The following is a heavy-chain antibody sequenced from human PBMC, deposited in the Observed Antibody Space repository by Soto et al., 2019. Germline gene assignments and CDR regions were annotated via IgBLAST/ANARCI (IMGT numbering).Heavy chain of an antibody. CDR2: ISGSGTGT. D-gene: IGHD2-2*01. CDR1: GFTFSTSA. J-gene: IGHJ3*02. V-gene: IGHV3-23*01. CDR3: ARGLGGIVVPQAFDI. Sequence: GGSLRLSCAASGFTFSTSAMTWVRQAPGKGLEWVSSISGSGTGTYYADSVKGRFTISRDNPKNTLYMQMNSLRAEDTAIYYCARGLGGIVVPQAFDIWGQGTMVTVPS.